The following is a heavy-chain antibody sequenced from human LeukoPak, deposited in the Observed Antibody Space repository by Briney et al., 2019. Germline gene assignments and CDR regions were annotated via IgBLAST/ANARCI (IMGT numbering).Heavy chain of an antibody. V-gene: IGHV3-13*01. J-gene: IGHJ2*01. CDR3: ARGVSYYYDNSGHPGWYFDL. Sequence: GGSLRLSCAVSGFTFNYYDMHWVRQAPGKRLEWVSAIRTTGDAHYPDSVKGRFAMSREDAKNSVHLQMNTLRAGDTAVYYCARGVSYYYDNSGHPGWYFDLWGRGTLVTVSS. D-gene: IGHD3-22*01. CDR2: IRTTGDA. CDR1: GFTFNYYD.